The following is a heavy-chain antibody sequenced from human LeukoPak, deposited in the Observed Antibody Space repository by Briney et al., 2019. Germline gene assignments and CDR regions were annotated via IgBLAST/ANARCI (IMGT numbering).Heavy chain of an antibody. CDR3: ARGGDGSEPFDY. V-gene: IGHV4-31*03. D-gene: IGHD3-10*01. CDR2: IYYSGST. J-gene: IGHJ4*02. Sequence: SQTLSLTCTVSGGSISSGGYYWSWIRQHPGKGLEWIGYIYYSGSTYYNPSLKSRVTISVDTSKNQFSLKLSSVTAADTAVYYCARGGDGSEPFDYWGQGTLVTVSS. CDR1: GGSISSGGYY.